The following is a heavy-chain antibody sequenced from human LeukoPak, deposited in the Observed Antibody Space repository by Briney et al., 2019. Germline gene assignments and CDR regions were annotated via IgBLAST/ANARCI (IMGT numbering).Heavy chain of an antibody. CDR3: AKDATFALESSQDAFDI. CDR2: INPNSGGT. J-gene: IGHJ3*02. CDR1: GYTFTGYY. V-gene: IGHV1-2*02. D-gene: IGHD3-16*01. Sequence: ASVKVSCKASGYTFTGYYMHWVRQAPGQGLEWMGWINPNSGGTNYAQKFQGRVTMTRDTSISTAYMELSRVRSDATAVYYCAKDATFALESSQDAFDIWGQGTMVTVSS.